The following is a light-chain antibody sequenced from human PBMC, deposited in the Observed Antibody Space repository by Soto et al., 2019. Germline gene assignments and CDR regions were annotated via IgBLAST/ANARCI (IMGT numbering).Light chain of an antibody. V-gene: IGLV2-14*01. Sequence: QSALTQPASVSGSPGQSITISCTGTSSDVGGYNYVSWYQHHPGKAPKLMIYEVSNRPSGVSNRFSGSKSGNTASLTISGLQAEDDADYFCSSYTSTSTLVFGTRTKLTVL. CDR3: SSYTSTSTLV. J-gene: IGLJ1*01. CDR1: SSDVGGYNY. CDR2: EVS.